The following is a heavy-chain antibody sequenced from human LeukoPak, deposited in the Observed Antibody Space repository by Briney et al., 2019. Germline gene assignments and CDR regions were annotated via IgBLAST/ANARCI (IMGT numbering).Heavy chain of an antibody. CDR3: ARAAAPMVRGVPYYFDY. V-gene: IGHV4-59*01. J-gene: IGHJ4*02. CDR2: IYYSGST. CDR1: GGSIGSYY. Sequence: SETLSLTCTVSGGSIGSYYWSWIRQPPGKGLEWIGYIYYSGSTNYNPSLKSRVTISVDTSKNQFSLKLSSVTAADTAVYYCARAAAPMVRGVPYYFDYWGQGTLVTVSS. D-gene: IGHD3-10*01.